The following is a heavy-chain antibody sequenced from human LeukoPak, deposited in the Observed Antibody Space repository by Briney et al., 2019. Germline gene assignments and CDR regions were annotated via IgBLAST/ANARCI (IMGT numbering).Heavy chain of an antibody. D-gene: IGHD2-15*01. Sequence: SETLSLTCIVSGGSISSSGYYWGWIRQPPGKGLEWIGSMYHSGNTYYNPSLKSRVIISVDTSKNQFSLKLSSVTAADTAVYYCSRHAMVAAPIDYWGQGTLVTVSS. V-gene: IGHV4-39*01. CDR1: GGSISSSGYY. CDR2: MYHSGNT. CDR3: SRHAMVAAPIDY. J-gene: IGHJ4*02.